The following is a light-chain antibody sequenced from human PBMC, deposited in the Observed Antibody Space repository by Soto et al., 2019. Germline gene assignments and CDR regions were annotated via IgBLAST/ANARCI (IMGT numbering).Light chain of an antibody. J-gene: IGLJ3*02. CDR1: SSNIGGNY. CDR3: AAWDDSLSGWV. V-gene: IGLV1-47*01. Sequence: QSVLTQPRSASGTPGQRVTISYSGSSSNIGGNYVFWYQQLPGTAPKLFIYRSNQRPPGVPDRFSASKSGTSASLAISGLRSEDEADYYCAAWDDSLSGWVFGGGTKLTVL. CDR2: RSN.